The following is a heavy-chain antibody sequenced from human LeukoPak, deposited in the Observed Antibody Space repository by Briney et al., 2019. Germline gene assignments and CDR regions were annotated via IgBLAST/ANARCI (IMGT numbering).Heavy chain of an antibody. CDR1: GGSFSGYY. V-gene: IGHV4-34*01. CDR3: ARGTMRGTYFDY. CDR2: INHSGST. D-gene: IGHD3-22*01. Sequence: SETLSLTCAVYGGSFSGYYWSWIRQPPGKGLEWIGEINHSGSTNYNPSLKSRVTISVDTSKNQFSLKLSSVTAADTAVYYCARGTMRGTYFDYWGQGTLVTVPS. J-gene: IGHJ4*02.